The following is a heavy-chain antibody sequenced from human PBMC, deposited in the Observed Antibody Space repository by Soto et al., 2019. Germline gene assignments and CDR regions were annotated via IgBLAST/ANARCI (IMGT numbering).Heavy chain of an antibody. V-gene: IGHV4-31*03. Sequence: SETLSLTCTVSGASISHGAYFWSWIRQHPGKGLEWIGYIHNRGNTYYNPSLKSRVTISIDTSANQFSLELSAVTAADTAVYYCERVLRNYYEGSGYSPLATDVDNWGQGTLVTVSS. CDR1: GASISHGAYF. D-gene: IGHD3-22*01. CDR2: IHNRGNT. CDR3: ERVLRNYYEGSGYSPLATDVDN. J-gene: IGHJ4*02.